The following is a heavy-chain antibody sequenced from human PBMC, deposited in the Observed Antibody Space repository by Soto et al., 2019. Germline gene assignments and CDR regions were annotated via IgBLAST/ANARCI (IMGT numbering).Heavy chain of an antibody. CDR3: ARAVAVAGDFDY. D-gene: IGHD6-19*01. Sequence: ASVKVSCKASGYTFTGYAMHWVRQAPGQRLEWMGWINAGNGNTKYSQKFQGRVTITRDTSASTAYMELSSLRSEDTAVYYCARAVAVAGDFDYWGPGPLVTVFS. CDR2: INAGNGNT. CDR1: GYTFTGYA. J-gene: IGHJ4*02. V-gene: IGHV1-3*01.